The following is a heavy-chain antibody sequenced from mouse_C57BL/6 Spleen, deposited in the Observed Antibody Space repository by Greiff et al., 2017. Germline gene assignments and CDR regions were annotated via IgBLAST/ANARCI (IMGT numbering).Heavy chain of an antibody. CDR1: GFTFSSYG. V-gene: IGHV5-6*01. Sequence: VQLQQSGGDLVKPGGSLKLSCAASGFTFSSYGLSWVRQTPDKRLEWVATISSGGSYTYYPDSVKGRFTISRDNAKNTLYLQMSSLKSEDTAMYYCARHAFMNYGSSYGAMDYWGQGTSVTVSS. J-gene: IGHJ4*01. CDR3: ARHAFMNYGSSYGAMDY. D-gene: IGHD1-1*01. CDR2: ISSGGSYT.